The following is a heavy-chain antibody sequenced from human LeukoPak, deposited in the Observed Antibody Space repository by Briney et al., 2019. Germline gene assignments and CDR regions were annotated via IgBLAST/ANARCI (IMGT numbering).Heavy chain of an antibody. CDR2: IYYSGST. CDR1: GGSISSGDYY. CDR3: ARAHYGSGSYYNPGGDY. D-gene: IGHD3-10*01. Sequence: SETLSLTCTVSGGSISSGDYYWSWIRQPPGKGLEWIGYIYYSGSTYYNPSLKSRVTISVDTSKNQFSLKLSSVTAADTAVYYCARAHYGSGSYYNPGGDYWGQGTLVTVSS. V-gene: IGHV4-30-4*01. J-gene: IGHJ4*02.